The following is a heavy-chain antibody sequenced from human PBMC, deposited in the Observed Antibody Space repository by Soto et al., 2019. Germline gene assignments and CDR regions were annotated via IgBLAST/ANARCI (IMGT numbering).Heavy chain of an antibody. V-gene: IGHV1-18*01. J-gene: IGHJ3*02. CDR1: GYTFTSYD. CDR2: ISGYNGNT. CDR3: ARESATTHDGFDI. Sequence: QVQVVQSGAEVKKPGASVKVSCKTSGYTFTSYDISWVRQAPGQGLEWMGWISGYNGNTNYAQKLQGRVTMTTDTSTSTASLELRSLRSDDTSVYYCARESATTHDGFDIWGQWTMVIVSS. D-gene: IGHD4-17*01.